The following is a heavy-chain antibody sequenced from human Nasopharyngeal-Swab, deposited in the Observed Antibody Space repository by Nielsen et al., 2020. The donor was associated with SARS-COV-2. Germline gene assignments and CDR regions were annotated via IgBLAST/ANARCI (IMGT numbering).Heavy chain of an antibody. V-gene: IGHV1-46*01. CDR3: ARAFRDGYNYGY. Sequence: WVRQAPGQGLEWMGIINPSGGSTSYAQKFQGRVTMTRDTSTSTVYMELGSLRSEDTAVYYCARAFRDGYNYGYWGQGTLVTVSS. J-gene: IGHJ4*02. D-gene: IGHD5-24*01. CDR2: INPSGGST.